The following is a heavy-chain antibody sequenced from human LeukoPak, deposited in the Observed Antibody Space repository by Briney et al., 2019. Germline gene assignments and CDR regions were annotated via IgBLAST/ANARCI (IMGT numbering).Heavy chain of an antibody. CDR1: GFTFSSYA. CDR3: ARTGGMDV. Sequence: PWGSLRLSCAASGFTFSSYAMHWVRQAPGKGLEWVANIKQDGSEKNYVDSVKGRFTISRDNAKNSLYLQMNSLRAEDTAVYYCARTGGMDVWAQGTTVTVSS. J-gene: IGHJ6*02. CDR2: IKQDGSEK. V-gene: IGHV3-7*03. D-gene: IGHD3-10*01.